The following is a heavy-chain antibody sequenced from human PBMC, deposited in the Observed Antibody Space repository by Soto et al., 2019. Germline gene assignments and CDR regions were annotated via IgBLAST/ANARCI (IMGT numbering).Heavy chain of an antibody. J-gene: IGHJ5*02. D-gene: IGHD2-8*01. V-gene: IGHV3-30*18. CDR3: TKPRSSLRCPPFDP. CDR1: GFRFSSYG. Sequence: QVKLVESGGGVVQPGRSLRLSCAASGFRFSSYGMHWVRQAPGKGLEWVALISPDGSNREYADSVKGRFTISRDNSKNPLYLHMNSRRVEDTAVYYCTKPRSSLRCPPFDPWGPGTLVTVSS. CDR2: ISPDGSNR.